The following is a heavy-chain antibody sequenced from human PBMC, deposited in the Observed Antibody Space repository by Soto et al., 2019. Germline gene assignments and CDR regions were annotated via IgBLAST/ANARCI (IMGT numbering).Heavy chain of an antibody. CDR3: ARDTGIAAPSWFDP. V-gene: IGHV1-69*04. D-gene: IGHD6-13*01. Sequence: ASVKVSCKASGGTFSSYTISWVRQAPGQGLEWMGRIIPILGIANYAQKFQGRVTITADKSTSTAYMELSSLRSEDTAVYYCARDTGIAAPSWFDPWGQGTLVTVSS. CDR1: GGTFSSYT. CDR2: IIPILGIA. J-gene: IGHJ5*02.